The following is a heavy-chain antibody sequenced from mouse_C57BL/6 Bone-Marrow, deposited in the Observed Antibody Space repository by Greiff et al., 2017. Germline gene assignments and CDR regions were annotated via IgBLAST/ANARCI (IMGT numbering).Heavy chain of an antibody. CDR1: GYTFTSYW. D-gene: IGHD2-1*01. Sequence: QVQLQQPGAELVTPGASVKLSCTASGYTFTSYWMHWVKQRPGRGLEWIGRIDPNSGGTKYYEKFKSKATLTVDKPSSTAYMQLSSLTSEDSEVYYCAQGNYFYWYLAVWGTGTTDT. CDR3: AQGNYFYWYLAV. CDR2: IDPNSGGT. V-gene: IGHV1-72*01. J-gene: IGHJ1*03.